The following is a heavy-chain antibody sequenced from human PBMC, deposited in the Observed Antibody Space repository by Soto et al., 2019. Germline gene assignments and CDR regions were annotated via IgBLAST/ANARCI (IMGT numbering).Heavy chain of an antibody. D-gene: IGHD3-22*01. CDR1: GCTFSSYA. CDR3: ATVPYYYDSSGYPYYFDY. J-gene: IGHJ4*02. Sequence: GASVKVSCKASGCTFSSYAISWVRQAPGQGLEWMGGIIPIFGTANYAQKFQGRVTITADESTSTAYMELSSLRSEDTAVYYCATVPYYYDSSGYPYYFDYWGQGTLVTVSS. CDR2: IIPIFGTA. V-gene: IGHV1-69*13.